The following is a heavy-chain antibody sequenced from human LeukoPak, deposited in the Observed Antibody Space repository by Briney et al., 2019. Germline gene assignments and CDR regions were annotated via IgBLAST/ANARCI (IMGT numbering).Heavy chain of an antibody. CDR3: ARGPTMITFGGVFFY. CDR2: INHSGGT. Sequence: PSETLSLTCAVYGGSFSGYYCSWIRQPPGKGLEWIGEINHSGGTNYNPSLKSRVTISVDTSKNQFSLKLSSVTAADTAVYYCARGPTMITFGGVFFYWGQGTLVTVSS. V-gene: IGHV4-34*01. D-gene: IGHD3-16*01. J-gene: IGHJ4*02. CDR1: GGSFSGYY.